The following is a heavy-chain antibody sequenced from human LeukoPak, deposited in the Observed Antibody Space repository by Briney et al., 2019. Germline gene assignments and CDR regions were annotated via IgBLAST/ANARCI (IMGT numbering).Heavy chain of an antibody. J-gene: IGHJ5*02. CDR1: GYTFTSYG. D-gene: IGHD3-9*01. Sequence: ASVKVSCKASGYTFTSYGISWVRQAPGQGLEWVGWISAYNGNTNYAQKLQGRVTMTTDTSTSTAYMELRSLRSDDTAVYYCARVPYYDILTGYSGPWGQGTLVTVSS. V-gene: IGHV1-18*01. CDR2: ISAYNGNT. CDR3: ARVPYYDILTGYSGP.